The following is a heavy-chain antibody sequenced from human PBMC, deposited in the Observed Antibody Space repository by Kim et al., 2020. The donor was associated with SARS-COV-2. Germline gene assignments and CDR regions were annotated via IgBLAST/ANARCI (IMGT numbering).Heavy chain of an antibody. CDR2: MNPYSGNT. CDR3: ARGDRYCRSSSCYNY. Sequence: DSVKVSCKASGYTFTDYDINWVRQATGQGPEWMGWMNPYSGNTGYAQKFQGRVTMTRDTTVNTAYLDLSGLRSDDRAVYYCARGDRYCRSSSCYNYWGQGTLVTVSS. J-gene: IGHJ4*02. D-gene: IGHD2-2*02. CDR1: GYTFTDYD. V-gene: IGHV1-8*01.